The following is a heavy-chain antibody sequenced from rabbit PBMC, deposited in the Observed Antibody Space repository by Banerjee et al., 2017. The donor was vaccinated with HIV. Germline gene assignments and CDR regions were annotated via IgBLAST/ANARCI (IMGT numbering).Heavy chain of an antibody. Sequence: QSLEESGGDLVKPGASLTLTCTASGFTLSSYWMCWVRQAPGKGLEWIACIASSSSTTRYANWAKGRFTISKTSSTTVTLQMTSLTAADTATYFCARNGDSNGYAGAAFGLWGPGTLVTVS. J-gene: IGHJ6*01. CDR2: IASSSSTT. D-gene: IGHD6-1*01. V-gene: IGHV1S40*01. CDR3: ARNGDSNGYAGAAFGL. CDR1: GFTLSSYW.